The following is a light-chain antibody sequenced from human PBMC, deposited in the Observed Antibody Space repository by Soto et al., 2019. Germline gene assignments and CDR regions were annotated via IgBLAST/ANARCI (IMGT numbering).Light chain of an antibody. J-gene: IGKJ4*01. V-gene: IGKV3-11*01. Sequence: EIVLTQSPATLSLSPGERATLSCRASQSVSGRYLAWYQHKPGQAPRLLIYDASNRATGVPTRFSGSGSGTDFTLTISSLEPEDFAVYYCQQRNKWPPVTFGGGTKVDIK. CDR1: QSVSGRY. CDR2: DAS. CDR3: QQRNKWPPVT.